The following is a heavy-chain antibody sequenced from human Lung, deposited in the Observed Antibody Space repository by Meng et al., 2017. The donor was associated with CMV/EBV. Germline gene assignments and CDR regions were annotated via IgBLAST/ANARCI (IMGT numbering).Heavy chain of an antibody. Sequence: GESLKISCAASGFTFNKYAMTWVRQAPGKGLEWVSIISAVIDNTYYADSVKGRFTLSRDNSMNTLYLQMHSLRAEDTAIYFCAKGLGTTGWYSPLDSLGRGXLVTVSS. CDR2: ISAVIDNT. D-gene: IGHD6-19*01. CDR3: AKGLGTTGWYSPLDS. J-gene: IGHJ4*02. CDR1: GFTFNKYA. V-gene: IGHV3-23*01.